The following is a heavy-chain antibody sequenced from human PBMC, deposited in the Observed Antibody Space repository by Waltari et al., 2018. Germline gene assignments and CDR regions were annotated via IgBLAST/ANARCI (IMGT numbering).Heavy chain of an antibody. CDR2: IRYDGSNK. V-gene: IGHV3-30*02. D-gene: IGHD3-10*01. Sequence: QVQLVESGGGVVQPGGSLRLSCAASGFTFSSYGMHWVRQAPGKGLEWVAFIRYDGSNKYYADSVKGRFTISRDNSKNTLYLQMNSLRAEDTAVYYCAKGAPPLTLWNQYYYGSGSYPDKVFDPWGQGTLVTVSS. CDR1: GFTFSSYG. J-gene: IGHJ5*02. CDR3: AKGAPPLTLWNQYYYGSGSYPDKVFDP.